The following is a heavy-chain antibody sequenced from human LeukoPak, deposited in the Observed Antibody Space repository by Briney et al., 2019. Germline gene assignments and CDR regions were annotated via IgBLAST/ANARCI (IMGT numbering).Heavy chain of an antibody. CDR3: ATLADYYDSSGYYNWYFDY. V-gene: IGHV1-24*01. Sequence: ASVKVSCKVSGYTLTELSMHWVRQAPGKGLEWMGGFDPEDGETIYAQKFQGGVTMTEDTSTDTAYMELSSLRSEDTAVHYCATLADYYDSSGYYNWYFDYWGQGTLVTVSS. D-gene: IGHD3-22*01. CDR2: FDPEDGET. J-gene: IGHJ4*02. CDR1: GYTLTELS.